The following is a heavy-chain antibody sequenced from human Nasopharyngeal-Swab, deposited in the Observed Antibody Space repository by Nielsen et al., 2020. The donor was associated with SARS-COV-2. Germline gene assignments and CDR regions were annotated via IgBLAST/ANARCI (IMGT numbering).Heavy chain of an antibody. Sequence: GESLKISCAASGFTFSSYAMSWVRQAPGKGLEWVAVIWYDGSNKYYADSVKGRFTISRDNSKNTLYLQMNSLRAEDTAVYYCARDGSTMVDAFDIWGQGTMVTVSS. D-gene: IGHD3-10*01. CDR2: IWYDGSNK. J-gene: IGHJ3*02. CDR3: ARDGSTMVDAFDI. CDR1: GFTFSSYA. V-gene: IGHV3-33*08.